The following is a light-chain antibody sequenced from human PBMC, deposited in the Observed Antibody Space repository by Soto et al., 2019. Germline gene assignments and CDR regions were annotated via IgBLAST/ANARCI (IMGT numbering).Light chain of an antibody. CDR2: GAS. J-gene: IGKJ4*01. CDR3: QQYNNWPFN. CDR1: QSVSST. V-gene: IGKV3-15*01. Sequence: IVMTQTPSPPSVSPGDTASLSCRASQSVSSTFAGSQQKPCQAPRLLIYGASTRSPAIPARFSGSGSGTEFTLASSSLPSEDCSEDYCQQYNNWPFNFGGGTKVQIK.